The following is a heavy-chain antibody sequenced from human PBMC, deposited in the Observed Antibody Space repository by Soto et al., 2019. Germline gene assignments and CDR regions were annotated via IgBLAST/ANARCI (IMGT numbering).Heavy chain of an antibody. V-gene: IGHV1-69*13. CDR2: IIPIFGTA. CDR3: ARDKYCSGGSCYNREGFLDYYGMDV. J-gene: IGHJ6*02. CDR1: GGTFSSYA. D-gene: IGHD2-15*01. Sequence: SVKVSCKASGGTFSSYAISWVRQAPGQGLEWMGGIIPIFGTANYAQKFQGRVTITADESTSTAYMELSSLRSEDTAVYYCARDKYCSGGSCYNREGFLDYYGMDVWGQGTTVTVSS.